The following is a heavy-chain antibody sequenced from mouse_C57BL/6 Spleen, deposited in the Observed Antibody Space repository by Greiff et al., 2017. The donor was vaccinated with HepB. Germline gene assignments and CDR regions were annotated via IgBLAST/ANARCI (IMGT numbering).Heavy chain of an antibody. Sequence: QVQLKESGAELVKPGASVKISCKASGYAFSSYWMNWVKQRPGKGLEWIGQIYPGDGDTNYNGKFKGKATLTADKSSSTAYMQLSSLTSEDSAVYFCARRESGYYFDYWGQGTTLTVSS. V-gene: IGHV1-80*01. CDR1: GYAFSSYW. J-gene: IGHJ2*01. CDR2: IYPGDGDT. CDR3: ARRESGYYFDY.